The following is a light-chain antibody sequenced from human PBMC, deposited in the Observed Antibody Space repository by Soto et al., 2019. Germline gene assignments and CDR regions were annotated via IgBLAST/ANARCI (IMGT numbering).Light chain of an antibody. Sequence: QSALSQPASVSGSPGQSITISGTGTSSDVGGFEYVSWYQHQPVKAPKLIIYDVTKRPSRVSTRFSGSKSGNTASLTISGIQAEDEGDYYCGSITRSSTSVFGPGPKLTVL. CDR2: DVT. CDR1: SSDVGGFEY. CDR3: GSITRSSTSV. J-gene: IGLJ1*01. V-gene: IGLV2-14*01.